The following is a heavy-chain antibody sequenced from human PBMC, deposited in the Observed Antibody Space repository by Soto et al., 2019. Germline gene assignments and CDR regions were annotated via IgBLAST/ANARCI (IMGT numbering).Heavy chain of an antibody. CDR3: ASLLGFCTNSSCSTVDY. Sequence: QLQVQESGPGLVKPSETLSLTCSVSGDSIRSTNYYWGWIRQPPGKGLEWIGSLYSNGRTYYNPSLKPRVTIPVDTSKNQFSLQLSSVTATDTAVYYCASLLGFCTNSSCSTVDYWGQGILVTVSS. CDR2: LYSNGRT. V-gene: IGHV4-39*01. D-gene: IGHD2-2*01. CDR1: GDSIRSTNYY. J-gene: IGHJ4*02.